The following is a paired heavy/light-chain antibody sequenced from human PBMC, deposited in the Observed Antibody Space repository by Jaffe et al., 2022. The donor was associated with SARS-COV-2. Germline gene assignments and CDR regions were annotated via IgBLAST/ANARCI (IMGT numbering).Heavy chain of an antibody. CDR3: AKGGASPPGNWFDS. J-gene: IGHJ5*01. Sequence: QVQLVQSGADVKMPGASVKVACKASGYTFTNHAMHWVRQAPGQGLEWMGWIIVGSGNTKCSQRFEDRVTITRDTSARTVYMELSSLRSEDTAVYYCAKGGASPPGNWFDSWGQGTLVTVSS. V-gene: IGHV1-3*01. CDR1: GYTFTNHA. CDR2: IIVGSGNT.
Light chain of an antibody. J-gene: IGLJ2*01. CDR1: SSDVGGYNY. Sequence: QSALTQPRSVSGSPGQSVTISCTGTSSDVGGYNYVSWYQQYPGKAPKLMIFDVIRRPSGVPDRFSGSKSGNTASLTISGLQADDEADYHCCSYAGDYNVVFGGGTKLTVL. CDR2: DVI. CDR3: CSYAGDYNVV. V-gene: IGLV2-11*01.